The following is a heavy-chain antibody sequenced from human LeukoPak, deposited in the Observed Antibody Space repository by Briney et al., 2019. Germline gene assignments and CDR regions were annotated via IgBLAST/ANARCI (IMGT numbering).Heavy chain of an antibody. CDR1: GFTFDDYG. J-gene: IGHJ4*02. CDR2: IHWNGGST. V-gene: IGHV3-20*04. D-gene: IGHD5-18*01. Sequence: GGSLRLSCVASGFTFDDYGMTWVRQAPGKGLEWVSGIHWNGGSTGYADSVKGRFTISRDNAKNSLYVQMNSLRAEDTALYYCARARGYSYGDTFDYWGQGTLVTVSS. CDR3: ARARGYSYGDTFDY.